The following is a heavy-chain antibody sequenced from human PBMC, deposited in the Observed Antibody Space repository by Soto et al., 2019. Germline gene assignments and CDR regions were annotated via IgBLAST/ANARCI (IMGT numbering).Heavy chain of an antibody. CDR1: GGSVSSGSYY. D-gene: IGHD4-17*01. Sequence: KTSETLSLTCTVSGGSVSSGSYYWSWIRQPPGKGLEWIGYIYYSGSTNYNPSLKSRVTISVDTSKNQFSLRLSSVTAADTAVYYCARDHYGDYARWFDPWGQGTLVTVSS. V-gene: IGHV4-61*01. CDR2: IYYSGST. CDR3: ARDHYGDYARWFDP. J-gene: IGHJ5*02.